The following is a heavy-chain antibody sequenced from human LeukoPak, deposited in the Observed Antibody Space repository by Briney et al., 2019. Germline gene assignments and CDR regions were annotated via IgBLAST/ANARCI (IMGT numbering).Heavy chain of an antibody. CDR1: GFTISINY. Sequence: GGSLRLSCAASGFTISINYMRWVRQAPGKGLEWVSDIYSGGSTYYADSVKGRFTISRDKSKNTLYLQMNSLRAEDTAVYYCARFFADYGSSGYFPAYFDYWGQGTLVTVSS. V-gene: IGHV3-53*01. D-gene: IGHD3-22*01. CDR3: ARFFADYGSSGYFPAYFDY. CDR2: IYSGGST. J-gene: IGHJ4*02.